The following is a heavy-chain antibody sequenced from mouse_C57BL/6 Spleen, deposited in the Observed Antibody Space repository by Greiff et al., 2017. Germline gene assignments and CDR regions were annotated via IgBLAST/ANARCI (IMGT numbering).Heavy chain of an antibody. Sequence: QVQLQQPGAELVMPGASVKLSCKASGYTFTSYWMHWVKQRPGQGLEWIGEIDPSDSYTNYNQKFKGKSTLTVDKSSSTAYMQLSSLTSEESAVYYCASERGYDGSSYAMDYWGQGTSVTVSS. V-gene: IGHV1-69*01. D-gene: IGHD2-3*01. CDR1: GYTFTSYW. CDR2: IDPSDSYT. J-gene: IGHJ4*01. CDR3: ASERGYDGSSYAMDY.